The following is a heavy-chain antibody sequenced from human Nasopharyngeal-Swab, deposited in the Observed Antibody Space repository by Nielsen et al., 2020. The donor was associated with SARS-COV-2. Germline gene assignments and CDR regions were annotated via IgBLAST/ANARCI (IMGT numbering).Heavy chain of an antibody. V-gene: IGHV3-48*03. D-gene: IGHD5-12*01. CDR2: ISSSGSTI. CDR1: GFTFSSYE. J-gene: IGHJ5*02. CDR3: ARVYSGLVVATLA. Sequence: GSLKISCAASGFTFSSYEMNWVRQAPGKGLEWVSYISSSGSTIYYADSVKGRFTISRDNAKNSLYLQMNSLRAEDTAVYYCARVYSGLVVATLAWGQGTLVTVSS.